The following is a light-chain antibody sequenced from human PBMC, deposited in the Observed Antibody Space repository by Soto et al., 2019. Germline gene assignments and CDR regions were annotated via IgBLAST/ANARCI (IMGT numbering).Light chain of an antibody. CDR3: QSYDSSLSGV. V-gene: IGLV1-40*01. J-gene: IGLJ2*01. CDR1: SSNIGAGYD. CDR2: DNS. Sequence: QSVLTQPPSVSGAPGQRVTISCTGSSSNIGAGYDVHWYQQVPGTAPKLLIFDNSNRPSGVPDRFSGSKSGTSASLAITGLQAEDEADYYCQSYDSSLSGVFGGGTKVTVL.